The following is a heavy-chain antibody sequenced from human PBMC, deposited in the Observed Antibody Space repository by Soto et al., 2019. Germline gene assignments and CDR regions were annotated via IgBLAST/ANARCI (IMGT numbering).Heavy chain of an antibody. V-gene: IGHV4-30-2*01. D-gene: IGHD3-22*01. CDR1: GGSISSGGYS. CDR2: IYHSGST. Sequence: SETLSLTCAVSGGSISSGGYSWSWIRQPPGKGLEWIGYIYHSGSTYYNPSLKSRVTISVDRSKNQFSLKLSSVTAADTAVYYCARGGVDYYDSSALVPDAFDIWGQGTTVTVSS. J-gene: IGHJ3*02. CDR3: ARGGVDYYDSSALVPDAFDI.